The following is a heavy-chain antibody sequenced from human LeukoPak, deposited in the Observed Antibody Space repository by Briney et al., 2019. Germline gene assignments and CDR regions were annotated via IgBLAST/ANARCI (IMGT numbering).Heavy chain of an antibody. J-gene: IGHJ4*02. V-gene: IGHV4-59*01. CDR2: IYYSGST. Sequence: SETLSLTCTVSGGSISSYYWSWIRQPPGKGLEWIGYIYYSGSTNYNPSLKSRVTISVDTSKNQFSLKLSSVTAADTAVYYCAKNGRVRRVVKDLFDYWGQGTLVTVSS. D-gene: IGHD3-10*01. CDR1: GGSISSYY. CDR3: AKNGRVRRVVKDLFDY.